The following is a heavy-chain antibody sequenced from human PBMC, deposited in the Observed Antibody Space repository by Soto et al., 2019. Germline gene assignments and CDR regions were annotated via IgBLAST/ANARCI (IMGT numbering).Heavy chain of an antibody. Sequence: QVQLHESGRGLVEPSETLSLTCTVSNGSISGYYWTWIRQSPGQGLEYIGYVHYSGRTYYNPSLRVRVTLSEDTSRNQLSLNLNSATGADTAVYYCARVGVGIGNHFDTWGQGILVTVSS. V-gene: IGHV4-59*12. D-gene: IGHD1-26*01. CDR3: ARVGVGIGNHFDT. CDR2: VHYSGRT. J-gene: IGHJ4*02. CDR1: NGSISGYY.